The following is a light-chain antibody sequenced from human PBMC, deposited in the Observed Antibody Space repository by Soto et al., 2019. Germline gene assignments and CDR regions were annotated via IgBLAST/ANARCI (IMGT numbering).Light chain of an antibody. V-gene: IGKV3-20*01. CDR2: GAS. CDR3: QQYGSSPWT. Sequence: EIVLTQSPGTLSLSPGERATLSCRASQSVSNNYLAWYQQKPGQAPRLLIYGASTRATGFPDRFSGSGSGTEFTLTISSLHSEDFAVYYCQQYGSSPWTFGQGTKVDIK. J-gene: IGKJ1*01. CDR1: QSVSNNY.